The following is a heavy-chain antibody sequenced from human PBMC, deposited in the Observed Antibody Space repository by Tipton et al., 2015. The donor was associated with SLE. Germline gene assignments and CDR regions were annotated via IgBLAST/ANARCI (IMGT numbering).Heavy chain of an antibody. J-gene: IGHJ3*02. CDR3: ASRTESAAFHI. CDR1: GFTFSSYG. V-gene: IGHV3-33*08. CDR2: IWYDGSDK. Sequence: FLRLSCAASGFTFSSYGMHWVRQAPGKGLEWVAVIWYDGSDKYYADSVKGRFTISRDNAKNSLYLQMNSLRAEDTAVYYCASRTESAAFHIWGQGTMVTVSS. D-gene: IGHD1/OR15-1a*01.